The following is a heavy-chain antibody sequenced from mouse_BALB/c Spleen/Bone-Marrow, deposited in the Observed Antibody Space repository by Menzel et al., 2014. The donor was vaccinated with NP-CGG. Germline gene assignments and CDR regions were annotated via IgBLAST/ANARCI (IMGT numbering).Heavy chain of an antibody. D-gene: IGHD2-12*01. CDR1: GYSITSGYY. V-gene: IGHV3-6*02. Sequence: EVQLQQSGPGLVKPSQSLSLTCSVTGYSITSGYYWNWIRQFPGNKLEWMGYISYDGSNNYNPSLKNRISITRDTSKNQFFLKLNSVTTEDTATYYCARDVYDELAWFAYWGQGTLVTVSA. J-gene: IGHJ3*01. CDR3: ARDVYDELAWFAY. CDR2: ISYDGSN.